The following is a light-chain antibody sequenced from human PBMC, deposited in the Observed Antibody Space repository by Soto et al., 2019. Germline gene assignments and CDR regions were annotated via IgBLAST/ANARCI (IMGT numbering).Light chain of an antibody. CDR1: QSISSW. Sequence: DIQMTQSPSTLSASVGDRVTTTCRASQSISSWLAWYQQKPGKAPKLLIYDASSLQSGVPSRFSGSGSGTEFTLTISSLQPDDFATYYCQHYNGYSTFGQGTKVEIK. CDR3: QHYNGYST. V-gene: IGKV1-5*01. CDR2: DAS. J-gene: IGKJ1*01.